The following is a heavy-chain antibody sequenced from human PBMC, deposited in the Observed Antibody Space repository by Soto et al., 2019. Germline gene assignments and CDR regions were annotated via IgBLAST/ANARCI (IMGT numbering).Heavy chain of an antibody. CDR3: ARAGGRNFFYGMDV. V-gene: IGHV1-18*01. Sequence: QVQLVQSGAEVKKPGASVKVSCKTSGYTFSSYGISWVRQAPGQGLGWMGWTGASNYNTNYAQKLQDGVTMTTDTFTSTAYMELRSLRSDDTALYYCARAGGRNFFYGMDVWGQGTTVTVSS. CDR1: GYTFSSYG. CDR2: TGASNYNT. J-gene: IGHJ6*02. D-gene: IGHD2-8*02.